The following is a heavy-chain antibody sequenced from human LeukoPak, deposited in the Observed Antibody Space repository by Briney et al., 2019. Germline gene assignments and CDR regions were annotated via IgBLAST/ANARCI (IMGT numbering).Heavy chain of an antibody. Sequence: GGSLRLSCAASGLTFSSEWMGWVRQAPGKGLEWVGRIKNTADSGTIDYAAAVKGRFTISRDDSKKRLYIQMNRLKREDTALYYSAAAKTLLRYWGQGTLVTVSS. J-gene: IGHJ4*02. CDR3: AAAKTLLRY. CDR1: GLTFSSEW. V-gene: IGHV3-15*01. D-gene: IGHD2-15*01. CDR2: IKNTADSGTI.